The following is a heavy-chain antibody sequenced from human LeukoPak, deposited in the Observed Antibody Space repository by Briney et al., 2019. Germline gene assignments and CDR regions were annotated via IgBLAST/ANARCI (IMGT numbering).Heavy chain of an antibody. J-gene: IGHJ6*02. CDR2: INPSGGST. V-gene: IGHV1-46*01. CDR3: ARDHDLRYSSSWTLYYYYYGMDV. D-gene: IGHD6-13*01. CDR1: GYTFTSYY. Sequence: GASVKVSCKASGYTFTSYYMHWVRQAPGQGLEWMGIINPSGGSTSYAQKFQGRVTMTRDTSTSTVYMELRSLRSDDTAVYYCARDHDLRYSSSWTLYYYYYGMDVWGQGTTVTVSS.